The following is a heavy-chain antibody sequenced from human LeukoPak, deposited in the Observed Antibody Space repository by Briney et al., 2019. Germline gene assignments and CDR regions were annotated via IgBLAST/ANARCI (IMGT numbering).Heavy chain of an antibody. CDR1: GGSFSGYY. CDR3: ARVSRYSYGFYYYYGMDV. Sequence: SETLSLTCAVYGGSFSGYYWSWIRQPPGKGPEWIGEINHSGSTNYNPSLKSRVTISVDTSKNQFSLKLSSVTAADTAVYYCARVSRYSYGFYYYYGMDVWGQGTTVTVSS. J-gene: IGHJ6*02. V-gene: IGHV4-34*01. CDR2: INHSGST. D-gene: IGHD5-18*01.